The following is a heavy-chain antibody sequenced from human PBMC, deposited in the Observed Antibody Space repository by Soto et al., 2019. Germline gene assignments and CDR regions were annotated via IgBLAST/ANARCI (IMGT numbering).Heavy chain of an antibody. V-gene: IGHV3-23*01. CDR3: ARDKDTSSWNGFDF. CDR2: ISATGIST. D-gene: IGHD1-1*01. Sequence: GGSLRLSCAASGFTFATYAMSWVRQAPGKGLEWVSAISATGISTHYADSVKGRVTISRDNSANTLSLEMSSLTAEDTAVYYCARDKDTSSWNGFDFWGHGTLVTVSS. CDR1: GFTFATYA. J-gene: IGHJ4*01.